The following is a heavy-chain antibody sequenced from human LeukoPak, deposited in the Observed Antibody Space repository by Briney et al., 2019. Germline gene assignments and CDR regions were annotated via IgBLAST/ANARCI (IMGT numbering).Heavy chain of an antibody. CDR1: GFTFSDYY. V-gene: IGHV3-66*02. D-gene: IGHD3-16*01. CDR3: ARDKTSFGGESY. J-gene: IGHJ4*02. Sequence: GGSLRLSCAASGFTFSDYYMSWIRHAPGEGVEWVSVIYSGGSTYYADSVKGRFTISRDNSKNTLYLQMNSLRAEDTAVYYCARDKTSFGGESYWGQGTLVTVSS. CDR2: IYSGGST.